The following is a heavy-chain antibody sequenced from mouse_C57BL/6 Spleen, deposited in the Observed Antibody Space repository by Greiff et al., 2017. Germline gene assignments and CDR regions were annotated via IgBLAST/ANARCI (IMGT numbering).Heavy chain of an antibody. CDR3: ARSGITNGYFDV. V-gene: IGHV1-82*01. CDR2: IYPGDGDT. Sequence: QVQLQQSGPELVKPGASVKISCKASGYAFSSSWMNWVKQRPGKGLEWIGRIYPGDGDTNYNGKFKGKATLTADKSSSTAYMQLSSLTSEDSAVYFCARSGITNGYFDVWGTGTTVTVSS. D-gene: IGHD1-1*01. J-gene: IGHJ1*03. CDR1: GYAFSSSW.